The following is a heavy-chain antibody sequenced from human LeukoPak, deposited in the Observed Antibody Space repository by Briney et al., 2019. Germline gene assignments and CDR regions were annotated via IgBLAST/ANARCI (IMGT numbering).Heavy chain of an antibody. CDR2: LYDSGST. V-gene: IGHV4-39*01. D-gene: IGHD4-23*01. CDR3: ARQAYGGNAD. CDR1: GGSISSSSYY. J-gene: IGHJ4*02. Sequence: SETLSLTCTVSGGSISSSSYYWDWIRQPPGKGLEWIGNLYDSGSTHYNPSLRSRVTISADTSKNQFSLKLSSVTAADTAVYYCARQAYGGNADWGQGTLVTVSS.